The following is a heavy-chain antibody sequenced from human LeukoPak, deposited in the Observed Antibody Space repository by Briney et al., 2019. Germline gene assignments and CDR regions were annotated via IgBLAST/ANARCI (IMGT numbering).Heavy chain of an antibody. CDR1: GYIFISYW. CDR2: IYPCDSDT. D-gene: IGHD5-18*01. Sequence: GESLKISCQGSGYIFISYWIAWVRQMPGKGLEGMGIIYPCDSDTRYSPSFQGQVTISADKSISTVYRQWYNLKASDTAFYYCATPDTKGGYTSAFDIWGQGTMVTVSS. CDR3: ATPDTKGGYTSAFDI. J-gene: IGHJ3*02. V-gene: IGHV5-51*01.